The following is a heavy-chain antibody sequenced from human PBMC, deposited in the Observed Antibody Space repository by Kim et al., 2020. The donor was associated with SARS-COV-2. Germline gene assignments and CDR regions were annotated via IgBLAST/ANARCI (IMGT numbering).Heavy chain of an antibody. CDR3: ARERGDIVVVPAM. D-gene: IGHD2-2*01. J-gene: IGHJ3*02. Sequence: ASVKVSCKASGYSFTSFDINWVRQATGQGLEWMGWMSPINGKTGFAQKFQGRLTMTRDISINKAYMELSSLTPDDTAVYYCARERGDIVVVPAMWGKGTMVTGST. CDR1: GYSFTSFD. CDR2: MSPINGKT. V-gene: IGHV1-8*01.